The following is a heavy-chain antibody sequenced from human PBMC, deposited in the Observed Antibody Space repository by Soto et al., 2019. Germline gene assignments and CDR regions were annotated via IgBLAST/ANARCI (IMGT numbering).Heavy chain of an antibody. V-gene: IGHV4-4*07. CDR2: IYSGGST. CDR1: GGSISQYY. CDR3: ERGPGGFGDFSLDY. D-gene: IGHD3-10*01. Sequence: QVQLQESGPGLVKPSETLSLSCGVSGGSISQYYWSWIRQPAGKGLEWIGRIYSGGSTNYNPSLERRVAMSVDTSMNKFSLEQRSVAAADTAVYYFERGPGGFGDFSLDYWGQGTLVTVSS. J-gene: IGHJ4*02.